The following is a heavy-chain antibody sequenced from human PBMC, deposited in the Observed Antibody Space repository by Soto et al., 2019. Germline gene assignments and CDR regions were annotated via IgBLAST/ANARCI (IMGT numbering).Heavy chain of an antibody. V-gene: IGHV5-51*01. CDR2: IYPGDSDT. CDR3: ERHISNFRYYYYYDGMDV. Sequence: PGESLKISCKGSGYTFTDYWIGWVRQLPWKVLEWMGIIYPGDSDTRYSPSFQGHVTITVDKSTSTAYLQWNTLKASDTAMYYCERHISNFRYYYYYDGMDVWGRGTTVTVSS. D-gene: IGHD4-4*01. CDR1: GYTFTDYW. J-gene: IGHJ6*02.